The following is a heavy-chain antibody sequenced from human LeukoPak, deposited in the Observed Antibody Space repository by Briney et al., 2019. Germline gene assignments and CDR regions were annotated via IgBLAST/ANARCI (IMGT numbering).Heavy chain of an antibody. CDR3: ARVVVGATVFDY. D-gene: IGHD1-26*01. Sequence: ASVKVSCKASGYTFTGYCMHWVRQAPGQGLEWMGWINPNSGGTNYAQKFQGRVTMTRDTSISTAYMELSRLRSDDTAVYYCARVVVGATVFDYWGQGTLVTVSS. J-gene: IGHJ4*02. CDR2: INPNSGGT. V-gene: IGHV1-2*02. CDR1: GYTFTGYC.